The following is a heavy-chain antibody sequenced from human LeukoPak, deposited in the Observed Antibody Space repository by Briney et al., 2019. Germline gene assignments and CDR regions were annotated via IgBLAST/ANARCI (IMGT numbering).Heavy chain of an antibody. CDR3: ARDLKVNKWLFGY. J-gene: IGHJ4*02. D-gene: IGHD3-22*01. Sequence: PGGSLRLSCAASGFTFSSYSMNWVRQAPGKGLEWVSSISSSSSYIYYADSVKGRFTISRDNAKNSLYLQMNSLRAEDTAVYYCARDLKVNKWLFGYWGQGTLVTVSS. V-gene: IGHV3-21*01. CDR1: GFTFSSYS. CDR2: ISSSSSYI.